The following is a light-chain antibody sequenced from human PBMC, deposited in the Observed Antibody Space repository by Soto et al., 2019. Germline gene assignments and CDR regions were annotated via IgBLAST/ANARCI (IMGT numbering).Light chain of an antibody. CDR1: QSISTY. CDR3: QQSYSTPRT. V-gene: IGKV1-39*01. CDR2: RAS. Sequence: DIQVTQSPSSLSASVGDRVTISCRASQSISTYLNWYQQKPGKAPKLLIYRASSLQSGVPSRFSGSGSGTDFTLTISSLQPEDFATYFCQQSYSTPRTFGQGTKVDIK. J-gene: IGKJ1*01.